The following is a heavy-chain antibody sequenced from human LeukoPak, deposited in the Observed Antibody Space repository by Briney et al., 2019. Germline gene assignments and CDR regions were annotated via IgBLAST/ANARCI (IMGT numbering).Heavy chain of an antibody. V-gene: IGHV4-59*01. CDR1: GGSISSYY. J-gene: IGHJ3*02. Sequence: PSETLSLTCTVSGGSISSYYWSWIRQPPGKGLEWIGYIYYSGSTNYNPSLKSRVTISVDTSKNQFSLKLSSVTAADTAVYYCARGPRLSSTSWVYAFDIWGRGTMVTVSS. CDR2: IYYSGST. D-gene: IGHD2-2*01. CDR3: ARGPRLSSTSWVYAFDI.